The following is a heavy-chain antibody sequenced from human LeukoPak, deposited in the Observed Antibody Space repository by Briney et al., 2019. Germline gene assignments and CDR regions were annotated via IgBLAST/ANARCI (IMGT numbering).Heavy chain of an antibody. CDR1: GGTFSSYS. Sequence: ASVKVSCKASGGTFSSYSITWVRQAPGQGLEWMGWISAYNGNTNYAQKLQGRVTMTTDTSTSAAYMELRSLRSDDTAVYYCARIDYYDSSGYYYRLAYWGQGTLVTVSS. D-gene: IGHD3-22*01. CDR2: ISAYNGNT. CDR3: ARIDYYDSSGYYYRLAY. J-gene: IGHJ4*02. V-gene: IGHV1-18*01.